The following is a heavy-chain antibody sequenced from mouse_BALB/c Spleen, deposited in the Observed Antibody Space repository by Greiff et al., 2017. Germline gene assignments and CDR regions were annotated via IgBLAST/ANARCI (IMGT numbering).Heavy chain of an antibody. CDR1: GYTFTSYW. V-gene: IGHV1-69*02. J-gene: IGHJ4*01. CDR3: ARAGGRYGRPYYAMDY. Sequence: QVQLQQPGAELVKPGAPVKLSCKASGYTFTSYWMNWVKQRPGRGLEWIGRIDPSDSETHYNQKFKDKATLTVDKSSSTAYIQLSSLTSEDSAVYYCARAGGRYGRPYYAMDYWGQGTSVTVSS. CDR2: IDPSDSET. D-gene: IGHD2-14*01.